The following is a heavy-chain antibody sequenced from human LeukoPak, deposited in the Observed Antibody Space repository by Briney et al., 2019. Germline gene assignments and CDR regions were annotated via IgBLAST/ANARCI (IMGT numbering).Heavy chain of an antibody. J-gene: IGHJ6*03. CDR1: GGSISSYY. CDR2: IYTSGST. CDR3: AGETYYYYYYMDV. V-gene: IGHV4-4*07. Sequence: SETLSLTCTVSGGSISSYYWSWIRQPAGKGLEWIGRIYTSGSTNYNPSLKSRVTMSVDTSKNQFSLRLSSVTAADTAVYYCAGETYYYYYYMDVWGKGTTVTVSS.